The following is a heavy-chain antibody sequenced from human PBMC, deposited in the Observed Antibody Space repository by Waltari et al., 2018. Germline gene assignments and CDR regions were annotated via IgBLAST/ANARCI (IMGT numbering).Heavy chain of an antibody. CDR2: FYSSGHT. J-gene: IGHJ3*02. Sequence: QVQLQESGPRLVKPSETLSLTCTVPGGSISSYYWPWIRQPPGKGLEWIGYFYSSGHTNYNPSLNGRGTITAGTSKSQFSLKLSSVTAADTAVYYCARYGSGTISAPTIWGQGTMVTVSS. CDR1: GGSISSYY. V-gene: IGHV4-59*08. CDR3: ARYGSGTISAPTI. D-gene: IGHD3-10*01.